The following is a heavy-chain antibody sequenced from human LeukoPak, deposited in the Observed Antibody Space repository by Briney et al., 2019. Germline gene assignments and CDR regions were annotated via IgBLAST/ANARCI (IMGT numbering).Heavy chain of an antibody. CDR1: GGSISSSSYY. CDR3: AKPRTRLAWFDP. V-gene: IGHV4-39*01. CDR2: IYYSGST. D-gene: IGHD6-19*01. J-gene: IGHJ5*02. Sequence: TSSETLSLTCTVSGGSISSSSYYWGWIRQPPGKGLEWIGSIYYSGSTYYNPSLKSRVTISVDTSKNQFSLKVRSVTAADTAVYYCAKPRTRLAWFDPWGQGTLVTVSS.